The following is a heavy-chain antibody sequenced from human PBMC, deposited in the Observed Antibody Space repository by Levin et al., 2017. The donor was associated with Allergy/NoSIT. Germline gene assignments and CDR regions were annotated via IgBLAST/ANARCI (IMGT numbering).Heavy chain of an antibody. CDR1: GFTISRYW. Sequence: SCAASGFTISRYWMSWVRQAPGKGLEWVANINEDGSEKFYLESVKGRFTISSDRAKNSVYLQMSSLRAEDTAVYYCARDRGAEDFWGQGTQVTVSS. CDR2: INEDGSEK. D-gene: IGHD3-10*01. CDR3: ARDRGAEDF. J-gene: IGHJ4*02. V-gene: IGHV3-7*04.